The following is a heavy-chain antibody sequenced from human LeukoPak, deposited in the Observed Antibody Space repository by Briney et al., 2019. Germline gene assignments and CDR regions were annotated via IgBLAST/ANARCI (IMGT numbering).Heavy chain of an antibody. V-gene: IGHV3-48*03. D-gene: IGHD3-9*01. CDR1: GFTFSSYE. CDR3: ARIVVKAYYDILTGYYNGY. CDR2: ISSSGSTI. J-gene: IGHJ4*02. Sequence: GGSLRLSCAASGFTFSSYEMNWVRQAPGKGLEWVSYISSSGSTIYYADSVKGRFTISRDNAKNSLYLQMNSLRAEDTAVYYCARIVVKAYYDILTGYYNGYWGQGTLVTVSS.